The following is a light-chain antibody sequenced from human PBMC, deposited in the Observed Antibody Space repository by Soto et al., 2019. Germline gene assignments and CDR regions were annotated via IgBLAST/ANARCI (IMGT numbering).Light chain of an antibody. CDR2: DTS. J-gene: IGKJ3*01. V-gene: IGKV1-33*01. CDR1: QDINNY. CDR3: QQGFT. Sequence: DIPMTQSPSSLSASVGDRVTITCQASQDINNYLNWYQHKPGKAPKRLIYDTSNLETGVPSRFSGSGSGTDFTFLISSLQPEDVATYYCQQGFTFGPGAKLEIK.